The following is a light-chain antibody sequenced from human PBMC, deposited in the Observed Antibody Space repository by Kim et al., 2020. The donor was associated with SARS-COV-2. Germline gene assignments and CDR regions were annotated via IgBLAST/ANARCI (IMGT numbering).Light chain of an antibody. CDR3: SSYGDNDNLV. CDR1: SSDVGGYNF. J-gene: IGLJ2*01. Sequence: QSVLTQSASASGSPGQSVTISCTGTSSDVGGYNFVSWYQQHPGKAPKLIIYGVNKRPSGVPDRFSGSKSGNTASLTVSGLQAEDEADYYCSSYGDNDNLVFGGGTQLTVL. V-gene: IGLV2-8*01. CDR2: GVN.